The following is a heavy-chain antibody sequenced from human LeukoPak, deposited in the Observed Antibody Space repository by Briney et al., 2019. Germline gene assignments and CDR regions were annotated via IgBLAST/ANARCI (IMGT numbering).Heavy chain of an antibody. CDR3: ARATYYYDSSGYYTDAFDI. V-gene: IGHV3-7*01. Sequence: GGSLRLSCAASGFTFSSYWMSWVRQAPGKGLEWVANIKQDGGEKYYVDSVKGRFTISRDNAKNSLYLQMNSLRAEDTAVYYCARATYYYDSSGYYTDAFDIWGQGTMVTVSS. CDR2: IKQDGGEK. J-gene: IGHJ3*02. CDR1: GFTFSSYW. D-gene: IGHD3-22*01.